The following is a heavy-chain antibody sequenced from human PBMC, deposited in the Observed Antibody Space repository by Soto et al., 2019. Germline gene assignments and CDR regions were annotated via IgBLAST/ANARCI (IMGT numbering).Heavy chain of an antibody. V-gene: IGHV1-2*04. Sequence: ASVKVSCKASGYSFPGYYMHWVRQAPGQGPEWMGWINPNSGGTNYAQKFQGWVTMTRDTSISTAYMELSRLRSDDTAVYYCARSHCSSTSCYYSYYYGMDVWGQGTTVTVSS. CDR2: INPNSGGT. D-gene: IGHD2-2*01. J-gene: IGHJ6*02. CDR3: ARSHCSSTSCYYSYYYGMDV. CDR1: GYSFPGYY.